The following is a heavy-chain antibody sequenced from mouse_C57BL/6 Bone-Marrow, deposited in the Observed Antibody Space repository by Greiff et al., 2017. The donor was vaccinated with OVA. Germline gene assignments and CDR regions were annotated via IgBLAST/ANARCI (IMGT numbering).Heavy chain of an antibody. CDR1: GYTFTSYW. V-gene: IGHV1-69*01. D-gene: IGHD2-3*01. Sequence: VKLQQPGAELVMPGASVKLSCKASGYTFTSYWMHWVKQRPGQGLEWIGEIDPSDSYTNYNQKFKGKSTLTVDKSSSTAYMQLSSLTSEDSAVYYCARDDGWFAYWGQGTLVTVSA. CDR2: IDPSDSYT. J-gene: IGHJ3*01. CDR3: ARDDGWFAY.